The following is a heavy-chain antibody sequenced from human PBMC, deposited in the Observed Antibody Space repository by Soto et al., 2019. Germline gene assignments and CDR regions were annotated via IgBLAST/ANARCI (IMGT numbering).Heavy chain of an antibody. D-gene: IGHD3-22*01. CDR2: IWYDGSNK. V-gene: IGHV3-33*01. CDR1: GFTFSSYG. J-gene: IGHJ6*02. CDR3: ARVRAYDSSGYVYYGMDV. Sequence: GSLRLSCAASGFTFSSYGMHWVRQAPGKGLEWVAVIWYDGSNKYYADSVKGRFTISRDNSKNTLYLQMNSLRAEDTAVYYCARVRAYDSSGYVYYGMDVWGQGTTVTVSS.